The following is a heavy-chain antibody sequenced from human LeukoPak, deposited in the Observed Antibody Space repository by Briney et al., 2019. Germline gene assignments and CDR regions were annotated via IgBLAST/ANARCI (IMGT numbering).Heavy chain of an antibody. V-gene: IGHV3-48*03. J-gene: IGHJ4*02. D-gene: IGHD2-2*01. CDR2: ISSSGSTI. CDR1: GFTFSSYE. CDR3: ARRYCSSTSCLIDY. Sequence: GRSLRLSCAASGFTFSSYEMNWVRQAPGKWLEWVSSISSSGSTIYYADSVKGRFTISRDNAKNSLYLQMNSLRAEDTAVYYCARRYCSSTSCLIDYWGQGTLVTVSS.